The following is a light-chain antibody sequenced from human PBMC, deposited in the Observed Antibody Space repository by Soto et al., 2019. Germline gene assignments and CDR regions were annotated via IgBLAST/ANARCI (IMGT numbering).Light chain of an antibody. J-gene: IGLJ1*01. CDR1: SSDIGSYNR. V-gene: IGLV2-18*02. CDR2: EVN. CDR3: NSFTTSSNYV. Sequence: QSLLTQPASVSVAPGQSITISGTGTSSDIGSYNRVSWYQQPPGTAPKLIIYEVNNRPSGVPDRFSGSKSGNTASLTISGLQAEEEADNYCNSFTTSSNYVFGTGTKVTVL.